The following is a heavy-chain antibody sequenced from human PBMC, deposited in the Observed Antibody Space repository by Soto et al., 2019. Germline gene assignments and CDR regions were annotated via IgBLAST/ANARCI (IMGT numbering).Heavy chain of an antibody. V-gene: IGHV1-2*04. CDR1: GYTFTGYY. Sequence: VASVKVSCKASGYTFTGYYMHLVRQAPGQGLEWMGWINPNSGGTNYAQKFQGWVTMTRDTSISTAYMELSRLRSDDTAVYYCARGYSSSSMGFDYWGQGTLVTVSS. D-gene: IGHD6-13*01. CDR2: INPNSGGT. CDR3: ARGYSSSSMGFDY. J-gene: IGHJ4*02.